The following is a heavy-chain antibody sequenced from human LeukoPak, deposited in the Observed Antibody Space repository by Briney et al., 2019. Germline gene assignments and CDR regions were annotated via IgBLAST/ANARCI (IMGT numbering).Heavy chain of an antibody. Sequence: GGSLRLSCTASGFAFSNHAMHWVRQAPGKGLEWVAVISYDGRNSYYADSVKGRFTISRDNSKNTLYLQMNSLRAEETAVYHCAKDRVEGKKWLAQFDYWGQGALVTVSS. J-gene: IGHJ4*02. CDR1: GFAFSNHA. V-gene: IGHV3-30*18. D-gene: IGHD6-19*01. CDR3: AKDRVEGKKWLAQFDY. CDR2: ISYDGRNS.